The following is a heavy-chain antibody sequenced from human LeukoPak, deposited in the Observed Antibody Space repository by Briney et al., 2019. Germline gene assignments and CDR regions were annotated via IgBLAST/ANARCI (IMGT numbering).Heavy chain of an antibody. CDR3: AKNRVAAAGTTFAT. CDR1: GGSMEIDY. J-gene: IGHJ5*02. V-gene: IGHV4-4*07. Sequence: ASETLSLTCTVSGGSMEIDYWNWIRQPAGKGLEWIGRIYNSGSANYSPSLKSRVTMSIDTSKSRISLQLTSVTAADTAVYYCAKNRVAAAGTTFATWGQGTLVTVSS. CDR2: IYNSGSA. D-gene: IGHD6-13*01.